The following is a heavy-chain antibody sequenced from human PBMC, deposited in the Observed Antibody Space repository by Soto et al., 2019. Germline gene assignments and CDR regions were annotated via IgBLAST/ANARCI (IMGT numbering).Heavy chain of an antibody. Sequence: GGSLRLSCAASGFTFSSYSMNWVRQAPGKGLEWVSSISSSSSYIYYADSVKGRFTISRDNAKNSLYLQMNNLRAEDTAVYYCARNRRYSGYADFDYWGQGTLVTVSS. CDR1: GFTFSSYS. CDR3: ARNRRYSGYADFDY. CDR2: ISSSSSYI. V-gene: IGHV3-21*01. D-gene: IGHD5-12*01. J-gene: IGHJ4*02.